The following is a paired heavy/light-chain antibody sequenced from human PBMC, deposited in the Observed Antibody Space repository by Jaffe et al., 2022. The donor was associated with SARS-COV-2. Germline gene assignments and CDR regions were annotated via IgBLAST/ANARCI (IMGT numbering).Light chain of an antibody. V-gene: IGKV1-39*01. CDR1: QSISNY. Sequence: DIQMTQSPSSLSASVGDRVTITCRASQSISNYLNWYQQKPGKAPKLLIYAASSLQSGVPSRFSGSGSGTDFTLTISSLQPEDFATYFCQQSFTFGGGTKVEIK. CDR3: QQSFT. J-gene: IGKJ4*01. CDR2: AAS.
Heavy chain of an antibody. J-gene: IGHJ4*02. Sequence: QVQLQESGPGLVKPSQTLSLTCAVSGGSISSGDYYWNWIRQPAGKGLEWIGRIYSSGSTNNNPSLKSRVTISVDTSKNQFSLKLSSVTAADTAVYYCARDPGGRLLDYWGQGTLVTVSS. CDR3: ARDPGGRLLDY. V-gene: IGHV4-61*02. D-gene: IGHD6-25*01. CDR2: IYSSGST. CDR1: GGSISSGDYY.